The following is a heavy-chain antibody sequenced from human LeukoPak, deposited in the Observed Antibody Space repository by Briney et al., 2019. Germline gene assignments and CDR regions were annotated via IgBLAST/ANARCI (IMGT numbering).Heavy chain of an antibody. Sequence: SETLSLTCAVYGGSFSGYYWSWIRQPPGKGLEWIGEINHSGSTNYNPSLKSRVIISVDTSKNQFSLKLSSVTAADTAVYYCARGIAVAGRVRFDPWGQGTLVTASS. D-gene: IGHD6-19*01. J-gene: IGHJ5*02. CDR3: ARGIAVAGRVRFDP. CDR1: GGSFSGYY. CDR2: INHSGST. V-gene: IGHV4-34*01.